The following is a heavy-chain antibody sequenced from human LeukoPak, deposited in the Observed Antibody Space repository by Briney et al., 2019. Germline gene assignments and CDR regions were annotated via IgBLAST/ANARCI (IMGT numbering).Heavy chain of an antibody. CDR3: AKVRDRLSSFYPAA. V-gene: IGHV1-2*02. D-gene: IGHD6-13*01. Sequence: ASVKVSCKASGYTFTGYYMHWVRQAPGQGLEWMGWVNPHSGGRNLAQKFQGRVTMTRDTSGTTAYLELSGLTSDDTAMYYCAKVRDRLSSFYPAAWGQGTLVTVSS. CDR2: VNPHSGGR. J-gene: IGHJ4*02. CDR1: GYTFTGYY.